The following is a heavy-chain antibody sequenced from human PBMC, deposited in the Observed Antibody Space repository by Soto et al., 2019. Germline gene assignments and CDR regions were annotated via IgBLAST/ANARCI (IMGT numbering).Heavy chain of an antibody. Sequence: GGSLRLSCAASGFTFSNAWMNWVRQAPGKGLEWVGRIKSKTDGGTTDYAAPVKGRFTISRDDSKNTLYLQMNSLKTEDTAVYYCTLSPRTYYDYVWGSYPAFDYWGQGTLVTVSS. CDR1: GFTFSNAW. J-gene: IGHJ4*02. D-gene: IGHD3-16*02. CDR2: IKSKTDGGTT. CDR3: TLSPRTYYDYVWGSYPAFDY. V-gene: IGHV3-15*07.